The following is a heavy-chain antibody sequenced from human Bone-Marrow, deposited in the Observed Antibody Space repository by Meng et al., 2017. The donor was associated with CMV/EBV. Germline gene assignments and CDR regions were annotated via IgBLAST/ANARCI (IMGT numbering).Heavy chain of an antibody. CDR1: GYTFTSYG. CDR2: ISAYNGNT. CDR3: ARVSRGSSWTTNWFDP. Sequence: ASVKVSCKASGYTFTSYGISWVRQAPGQGLKWMGWISAYNGNTNYAQKLQGRVTMTTDTSTSTAYMELRSLRSDDTAVYYCARVSRGSSWTTNWFDPWGQGTLVTVSS. V-gene: IGHV1-18*01. J-gene: IGHJ5*02. D-gene: IGHD6-13*01.